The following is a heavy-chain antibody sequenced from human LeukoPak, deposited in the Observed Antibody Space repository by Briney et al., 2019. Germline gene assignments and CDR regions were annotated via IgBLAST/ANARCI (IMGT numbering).Heavy chain of an antibody. CDR1: GGSVSIDRAT. CDR3: ARGIPVAGFDY. V-gene: IGHV6-1*01. D-gene: IGHD6-19*01. Sequence: SQTLSLTCVISGGSVSIDRATGNWLRQSPARGLEWLGSKYYRSAWYTDYAFSVQIRITIKPDTSTNQFSLQLYSLTPEDTAVYYCARGIPVAGFDYWGQGTLVTVSS. J-gene: IGHJ4*02. CDR2: KYYRSAWYT.